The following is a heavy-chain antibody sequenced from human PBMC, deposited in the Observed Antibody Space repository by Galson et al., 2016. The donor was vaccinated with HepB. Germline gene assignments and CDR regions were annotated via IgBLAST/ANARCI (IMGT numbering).Heavy chain of an antibody. V-gene: IGHV3-23*01. Sequence: LRLSCAASGFPFSAYSITWVRQTPARGLEWVSGISGSGGSTYYADSVKGRFTISRDNSKNTVFLQMNSLRGEDAATYYCAKWGGYGDYWGQGPLVTVSS. J-gene: IGHJ4*02. CDR1: GFPFSAYS. CDR3: AKWGGYGDY. CDR2: ISGSGGST. D-gene: IGHD5-12*01.